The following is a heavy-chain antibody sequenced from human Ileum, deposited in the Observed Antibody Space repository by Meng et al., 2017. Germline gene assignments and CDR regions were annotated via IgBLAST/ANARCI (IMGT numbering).Heavy chain of an antibody. Sequence: SVKVSCKASGGTFTTYSYTWIRQAPGQRLEWVGGIIPLTGTTKSTRTFQGRLTITADKTANTVYMDLTSLRSDDTAVYFCARGAVDFDCWGQGTLVTVSS. CDR3: ARGAVDFDC. CDR1: GGTFTTYS. D-gene: IGHD2-15*01. CDR2: IIPLTGTT. J-gene: IGHJ4*02. V-gene: IGHV1-69*06.